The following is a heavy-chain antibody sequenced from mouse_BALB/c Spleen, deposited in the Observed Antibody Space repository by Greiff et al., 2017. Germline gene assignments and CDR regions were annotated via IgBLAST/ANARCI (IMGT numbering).Heavy chain of an antibody. CDR1: GFTIKDSY. CDR3: ARERYRYDVGFDY. J-gene: IGHJ2*01. V-gene: IGHV14-3*02. CDR2: IDPANGNT. Sequence: EVQLQESGAELVKPGASVKLSCTASGFTIKDSYMHWVKQRPDQGLEWIGRIDPANGNTKYDPKFQGKTTITADTSSNTAYLQLSSLTSEDTAVYYSARERYRYDVGFDYWGQGTTRTVSS. D-gene: IGHD2-14*01.